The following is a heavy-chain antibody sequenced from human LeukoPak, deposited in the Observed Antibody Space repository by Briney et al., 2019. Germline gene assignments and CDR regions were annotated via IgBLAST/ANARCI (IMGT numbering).Heavy chain of an antibody. V-gene: IGHV1-69*13. CDR2: IIPIFGTA. D-gene: IGHD4-17*01. CDR3: ARGTVTTRLQFDY. CDR1: GGTFSSYA. Sequence: SVKVSCKASGGTFSSYAISWVRQAPGQGLEWMGGIIPIFGTANYAQKFQGRVTITADESTSTAYMELSSLRSEDPAVYYCARGTVTTRLQFDYWGQGTLVTVSS. J-gene: IGHJ4*02.